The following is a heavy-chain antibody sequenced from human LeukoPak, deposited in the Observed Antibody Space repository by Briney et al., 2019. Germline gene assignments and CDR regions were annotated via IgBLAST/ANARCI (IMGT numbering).Heavy chain of an antibody. D-gene: IGHD2-2*02. CDR2: ISSSGSTI. CDR3: ARDGRYCSSTSCYTGKNNYYGMDV. Sequence: GGSLRLSCAASGFTFSDYYMSWIRQAPGKGLEWVSYISSSGSTIYYADSVKGRFTISRDNAKNSLYLQMNSLRAEDTAVYYCARDGRYCSSTSCYTGKNNYYGMDVWGQGTTVTVSS. V-gene: IGHV3-11*01. CDR1: GFTFSDYY. J-gene: IGHJ6*02.